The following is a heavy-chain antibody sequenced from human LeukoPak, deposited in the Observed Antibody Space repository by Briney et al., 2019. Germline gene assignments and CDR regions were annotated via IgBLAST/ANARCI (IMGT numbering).Heavy chain of an antibody. CDR3: AVEYNSSPYAFDI. Sequence: GGSLRLSCAASGFTFSAYGIHWVRQAPGKGLEWVAVIWYDGSNKYYADSVEGRFTISRDNSKNTLYLQMNSLGVEDTAVYYCAVEYNSSPYAFDIWGQGTKVTVSS. CDR2: IWYDGSNK. V-gene: IGHV3-33*01. D-gene: IGHD2/OR15-2a*01. CDR1: GFTFSAYG. J-gene: IGHJ3*02.